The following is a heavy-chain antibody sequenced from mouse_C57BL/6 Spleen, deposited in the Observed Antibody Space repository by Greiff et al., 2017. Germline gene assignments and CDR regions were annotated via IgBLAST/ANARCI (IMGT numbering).Heavy chain of an antibody. CDR3: ARHDYDLFDY. J-gene: IGHJ2*01. CDR2: IHPNSGST. D-gene: IGHD2-4*01. CDR1: GYTFTSYW. V-gene: IGHV1-64*01. Sequence: QVPLQQPGAELVKPGASVKLSCKASGYTFTSYWMHWVKQRPGQGLEWIGMIHPNSGSTNYNEKFKSKATLTVDKSTSTAYMQLSSLTSEDSAVYYCARHDYDLFDYWGQGTTLTVSS.